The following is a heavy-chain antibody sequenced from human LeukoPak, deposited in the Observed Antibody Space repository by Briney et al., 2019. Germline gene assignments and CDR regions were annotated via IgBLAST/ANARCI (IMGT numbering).Heavy chain of an antibody. J-gene: IGHJ4*02. V-gene: IGHV3-23*01. CDR2: SGSGGGT. CDR1: GFTFSSYA. D-gene: IGHD1-26*01. Sequence: GGSLRLSCAASGFTFSSYAMSWVRQAPGKGLEWVSASGSGGGTYYADSVKGRFTISRDNSKNTLYLQMNSLRAEDTAVYYCAKYSPHDYWGQGTLVTVSS. CDR3: AKYSPHDY.